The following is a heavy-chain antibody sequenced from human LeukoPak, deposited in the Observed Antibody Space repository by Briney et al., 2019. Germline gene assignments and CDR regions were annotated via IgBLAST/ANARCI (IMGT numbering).Heavy chain of an antibody. Sequence: GGSLRLSCAASGFTFSSYWMHWVRQAPGKGLVWVSCINSDGSSTSYADSVKGRFTISRDNAKNSLYLQMNSLRAEDTAVYYCARDRGTKFPYYFDYWGQGTLVTVSS. CDR1: GFTFSSYW. CDR2: INSDGSST. V-gene: IGHV3-74*01. J-gene: IGHJ4*02. D-gene: IGHD2-2*01. CDR3: ARDRGTKFPYYFDY.